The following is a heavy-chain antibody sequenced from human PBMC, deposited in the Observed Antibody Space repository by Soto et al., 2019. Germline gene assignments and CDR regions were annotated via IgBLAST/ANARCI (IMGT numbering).Heavy chain of an antibody. V-gene: IGHV3-74*01. CDR3: ARDPRNSGYDHQGGFDY. Sequence: EVQLVESGGGLVQPGGSLRLSCAASGLTFSFYWMHWVRQAPGKGLVWVSRINGDETTTNYADSVKGRFTISRDNAKKTLYLQRTSLGAEDTVVYYCARDPRNSGYDHQGGFDYWGQGTLVTVSS. J-gene: IGHJ4*02. CDR1: GLTFSFYW. CDR2: INGDETTT. D-gene: IGHD5-12*01.